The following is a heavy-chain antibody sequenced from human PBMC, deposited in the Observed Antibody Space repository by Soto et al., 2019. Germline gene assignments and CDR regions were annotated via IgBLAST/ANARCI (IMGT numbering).Heavy chain of an antibody. CDR1: GGSFSGYY. CDR2: INHSGST. V-gene: IGHV4-34*01. Sequence: LSLTCAVSGGSFSGYYWSWILQPPVKGLEWIGEINHSGSTNYNPSLKSRVTISVDTSKNQFSLKLSSVTAADTAVYYCARTAMVMSDYYYGMDVWGQGTTVTVSS. J-gene: IGHJ6*02. CDR3: ARTAMVMSDYYYGMDV. D-gene: IGHD5-18*01.